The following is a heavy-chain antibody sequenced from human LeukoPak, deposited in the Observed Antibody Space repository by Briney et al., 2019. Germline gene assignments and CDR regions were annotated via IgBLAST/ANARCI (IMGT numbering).Heavy chain of an antibody. Sequence: GGSLRLSCAASGFTFSSNYMSWVRQAPGKGLEWVSVIYSGGSTYYADSVKGRFTISRENSKNTLYLQMNSLRAEDTAVYYCARSYYYGSGCYYKPLPSYFDYWGQGTLVTVSS. CDR2: IYSGGST. CDR3: ARSYYYGSGCYYKPLPSYFDY. CDR1: GFTFSSNY. V-gene: IGHV3-53*01. D-gene: IGHD3-10*01. J-gene: IGHJ4*02.